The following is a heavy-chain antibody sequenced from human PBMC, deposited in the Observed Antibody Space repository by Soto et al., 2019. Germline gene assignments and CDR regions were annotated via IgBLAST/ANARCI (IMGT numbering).Heavy chain of an antibody. CDR2: IKSKTDGGTT. CDR1: GFTFNNAW. V-gene: IGHV3-15*01. J-gene: IGHJ6*03. D-gene: IGHD6-6*01. CDR3: TMYSSPSLSDGYYMDV. Sequence: GESLKISCAASGFTFNNAWMRWVRQAPGKGLEWVGRIKSKTDGGTTDYAAPVKGRFTISRDDSKITLYLQMNSLKTEDTAVYYCTMYSSPSLSDGYYMDVWGKGTTVTVSS.